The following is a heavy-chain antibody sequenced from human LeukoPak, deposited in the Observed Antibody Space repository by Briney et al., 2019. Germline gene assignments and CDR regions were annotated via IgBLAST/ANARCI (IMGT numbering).Heavy chain of an antibody. D-gene: IGHD3-22*01. V-gene: IGHV1-46*01. CDR1: GYTFTSYA. CDR3: ASTPMTLGAFDI. J-gene: IGHJ3*02. Sequence: ASVKVSCKASGYTFTSYAMNWVRQAPGQGLEWMGIINPSGGSTSYAQKFQGRVTMTRDMSTSTVYMELSSLRSEDTAVYYCASTPMTLGAFDIWGQGTMVTVSS. CDR2: INPSGGST.